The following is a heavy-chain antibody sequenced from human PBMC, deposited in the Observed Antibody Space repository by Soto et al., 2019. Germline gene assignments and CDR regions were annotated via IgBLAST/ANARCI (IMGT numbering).Heavy chain of an antibody. J-gene: IGHJ4*02. Sequence: PVGSLRLSCAASGFTFSSYGMHWVRQAPGKGLEWVAVISYDGSNKYYADSVKGRFTISRDNSKNTLYLQMNSLRAEDTAVYYCAKDRGGDGYNYVDYWGQGTLVTVSS. CDR2: ISYDGSNK. CDR3: AKDRGGDGYNYVDY. D-gene: IGHD5-12*01. V-gene: IGHV3-30*18. CDR1: GFTFSSYG.